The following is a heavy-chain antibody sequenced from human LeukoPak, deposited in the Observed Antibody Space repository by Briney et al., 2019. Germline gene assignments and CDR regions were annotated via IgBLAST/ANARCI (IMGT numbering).Heavy chain of an antibody. CDR1: GYSFTSYW. Sequence: GESLQISCKGSGYSFTSYWIGWVRQLHGKGLEWMGIIYPGDSDTRYSPSFQGQVTISADKSISTAYLQWSSLKASDTAMYYCARLRISPESIGVVTAINPHFDYWGQGTLVTVSS. CDR3: ARLRISPESIGVVTAINPHFDY. D-gene: IGHD2-21*02. CDR2: IYPGDSDT. V-gene: IGHV5-51*01. J-gene: IGHJ4*02.